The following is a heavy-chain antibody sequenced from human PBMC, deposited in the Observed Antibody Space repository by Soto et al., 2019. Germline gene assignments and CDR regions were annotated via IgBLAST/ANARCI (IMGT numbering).Heavy chain of an antibody. CDR2: IYCSGST. CDR3: ARETRYCSITSCYHWFDP. CDR1: GGSISSFY. V-gene: IGHV4-59*01. J-gene: IGHJ5*02. Sequence: SSETLSLTCTVSGGSISSFYWSWIRQPPGKGLEWIGYIYCSGSTNYNPSLRSRVTISVDTSKNQFSLKLSSVTAADTAVYYCARETRYCSITSCYHWFDPWGQGTLVTVSS. D-gene: IGHD2-2*01.